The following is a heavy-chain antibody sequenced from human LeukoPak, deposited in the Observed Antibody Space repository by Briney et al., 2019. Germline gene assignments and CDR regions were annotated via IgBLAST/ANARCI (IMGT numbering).Heavy chain of an antibody. CDR2: ISQEGGEK. CDR3: ARDGGVTGYGLLDY. D-gene: IGHD5-12*01. CDR1: GFTFSRFW. J-gene: IGHJ4*02. V-gene: IGHV3-7*01. Sequence: PGGSLRLSCAASGFTFSRFWMTWVRQAPGKGLGWVANISQEGGEKYYVDSVQGRFTISRANAKHSVYLQMNSLRAEDTAVSYCARDGGVTGYGLLDYSGQGTLVTVSS.